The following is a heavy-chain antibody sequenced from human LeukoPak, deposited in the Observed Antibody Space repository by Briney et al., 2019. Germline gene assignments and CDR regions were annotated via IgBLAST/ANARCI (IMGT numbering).Heavy chain of an antibody. CDR1: GGTFSSYG. CDR2: IIPIFGTA. D-gene: IGHD3-9*01. J-gene: IGHJ5*02. Sequence: SVKVSCKASGGTFSSYGINWVRQAPGQGLEWMGGIIPIFGTANYAQKFQGRVTITADESTSTAYMEVSSLRSEDTAVYYCARGYDILTGPPKINWSDPWGQGTLATVSS. CDR3: ARGYDILTGPPKINWSDP. V-gene: IGHV1-69*13.